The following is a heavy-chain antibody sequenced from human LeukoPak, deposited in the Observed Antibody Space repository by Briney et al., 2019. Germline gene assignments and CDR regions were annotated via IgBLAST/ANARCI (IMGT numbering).Heavy chain of an antibody. J-gene: IGHJ3*02. CDR2: ISGSGGST. D-gene: IGHD6-19*01. CDR3: AKMVGGSGWYPTDAFDI. CDR1: GFTFSSYA. Sequence: PGGSLRLSCAASGFTFSSYAMSWVRQAPGKGLEWVSAISGSGGSTYYADSVKGRFTISRDNSKNTLYLQMNGLRAEDTAVYYCAKMVGGSGWYPTDAFDIWGQGTMVTVSS. V-gene: IGHV3-23*01.